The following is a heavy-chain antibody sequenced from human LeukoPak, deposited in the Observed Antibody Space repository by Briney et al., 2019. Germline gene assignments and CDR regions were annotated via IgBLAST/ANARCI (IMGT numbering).Heavy chain of an antibody. V-gene: IGHV1-18*01. CDR2: ISGYNGNT. Sequence: GASVKVSCKASTYTFTRYGISWVRQAPGQGLEWMGWISGYNGNTNYAQKFLGRVSMTADTATSTAYMELRSLRSDDTAVYYCARAKRDAAFDIWGQGTMVTVSS. CDR3: ARAKRDAAFDI. D-gene: IGHD5-24*01. CDR1: TYTFTRYG. J-gene: IGHJ3*02.